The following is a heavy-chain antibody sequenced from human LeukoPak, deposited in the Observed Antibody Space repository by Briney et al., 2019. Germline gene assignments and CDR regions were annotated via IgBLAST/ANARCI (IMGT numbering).Heavy chain of an antibody. CDR1: AFSLNAYN. Sequence: PGGSLRLSCAASAFSLNAYNMNWVRQAPGKGLEWVSSISYTGTYIYYADSVKGRFTISRDNAQNSLYLQMNSLRAEDTAVYYCARARRRRRDGYKDPGEQLDAFDIWGQGTMVTVSS. CDR2: ISYTGTYI. D-gene: IGHD5-24*01. V-gene: IGHV3-21*04. CDR3: ARARRRRRDGYKDPGEQLDAFDI. J-gene: IGHJ3*02.